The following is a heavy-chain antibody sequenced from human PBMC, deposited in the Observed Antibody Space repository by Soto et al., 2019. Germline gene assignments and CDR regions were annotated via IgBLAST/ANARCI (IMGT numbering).Heavy chain of an antibody. Sequence: QVHLVQSGAEVKKPGASVKVSCKGSGYTFTSYGITWVRQAPGQGLEWMGWISAHNGNTDYAQKLQGRATVTRDTSTSTAYMELRSLRSDDTAVYYCARGRYGDYWGLGALVTVSS. CDR3: ARGRYGDY. CDR1: GYTFTSYG. D-gene: IGHD1-1*01. V-gene: IGHV1-18*01. J-gene: IGHJ4*02. CDR2: ISAHNGNT.